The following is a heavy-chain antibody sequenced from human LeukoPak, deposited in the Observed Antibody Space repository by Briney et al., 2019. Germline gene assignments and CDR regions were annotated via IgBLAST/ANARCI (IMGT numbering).Heavy chain of an antibody. CDR2: ISGSGGST. CDR3: AKSGSYGPDAFDI. D-gene: IGHD1-26*01. Sequence: GGSLRLSCAASGFTFSSYAMSWVRQAPGKGLEWVSAISGSGGSTYYADSVKSRFTISRDNSKNTLYLQMNSLRAEDTAVYYCAKSGSYGPDAFDIWGQGTMVTVSS. V-gene: IGHV3-23*01. J-gene: IGHJ3*02. CDR1: GFTFSSYA.